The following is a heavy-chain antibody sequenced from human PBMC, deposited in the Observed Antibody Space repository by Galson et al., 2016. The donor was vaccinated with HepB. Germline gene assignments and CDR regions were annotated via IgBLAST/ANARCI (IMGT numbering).Heavy chain of an antibody. J-gene: IGHJ4*02. CDR3: VRDFYGSGSYPFDS. CDR1: GFTFSRNS. V-gene: IGHV3-48*01. D-gene: IGHD3-10*01. Sequence: SLRLSCAVSGFTFSRNSMNWVRQAPGKGLEWVSYISSSATAIYYADSVKGRFTISRDNAKNSLLLQMNSLRAEDTAVYYCVRDFYGSGSYPFDSWGQGTLVTVSS. CDR2: ISSSATAI.